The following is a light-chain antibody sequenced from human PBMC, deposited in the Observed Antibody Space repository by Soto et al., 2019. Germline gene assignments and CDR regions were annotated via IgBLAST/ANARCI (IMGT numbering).Light chain of an antibody. J-gene: IGKJ4*01. CDR1: QSVSSN. V-gene: IGKV3-15*01. CDR3: QQYNVWPLT. Sequence: EIVMTQSPATLSVSPGERATLSCRASQSVSSNLVWYQQKPGQTPKLLIYVASTRATGIPARFSGSGSETEFTLTISSLQSEDFAVYYCQQYNVWPLTFGGGTKVEFK. CDR2: VAS.